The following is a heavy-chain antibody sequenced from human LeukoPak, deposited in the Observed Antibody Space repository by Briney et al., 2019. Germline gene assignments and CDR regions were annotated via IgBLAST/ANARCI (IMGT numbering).Heavy chain of an antibody. CDR2: IYHSGST. Sequence: SEALSLTCTVSGGSISSASYYWSWIRQPAGKGLEWIGSIYHSGSTYYNPSLKSRVTISVDTSKNQFSLKLSSVTAADTAVYYCARDPTVVTPRAYYSDYWGQGTLVTVSS. V-gene: IGHV4-39*07. J-gene: IGHJ4*02. D-gene: IGHD4-23*01. CDR1: GGSISSASYY. CDR3: ARDPTVVTPRAYYSDY.